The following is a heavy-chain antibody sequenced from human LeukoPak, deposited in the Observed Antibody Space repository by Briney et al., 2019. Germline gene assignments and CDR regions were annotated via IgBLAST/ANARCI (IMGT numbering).Heavy chain of an antibody. Sequence: SETLSLTCTVSGGSISSSGYYWGWIRQPPGKGLEWIGSMYYSGSTYYNPSLKSRVTISVDTSKNQFSLKLSSVTAADTAVYYCAGDKRYYGSGSYPLVSYMDVWGKGTTVTVSS. V-gene: IGHV4-39*07. J-gene: IGHJ6*03. CDR2: MYYSGST. CDR3: AGDKRYYGSGSYPLVSYMDV. CDR1: GGSISSSGYY. D-gene: IGHD3-10*01.